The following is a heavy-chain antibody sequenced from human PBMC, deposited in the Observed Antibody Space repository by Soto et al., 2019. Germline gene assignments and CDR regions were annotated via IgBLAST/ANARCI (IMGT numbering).Heavy chain of an antibody. CDR1: GYTFTSYD. CDR3: ARGYPNNWFDP. Sequence: ASVKVSCKDSGYTFTSYDINWVRQATGQGLEWMGWMNPNSGNTGYAQKFQVRVTMTRNTSISTAYMELSSLRSEDTAVYYCARGYPNNWFDPWGQGTLVTVSS. V-gene: IGHV1-8*01. J-gene: IGHJ5*02. CDR2: MNPNSGNT.